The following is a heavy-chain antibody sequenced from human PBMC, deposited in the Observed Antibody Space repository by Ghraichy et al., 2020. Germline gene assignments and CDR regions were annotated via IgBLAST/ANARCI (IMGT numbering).Heavy chain of an antibody. CDR1: GFTFSSYW. Sequence: GGSLRLSCAASGFTFSSYWMSWVRQAPGKGLEWVANIKEDGSEKYYVDSVKGRFTISRDNAKNSLYLQMNSLRAEDTAMYYCARDRGPRTQPMTYFDYWGQGTLVTVSS. J-gene: IGHJ4*02. D-gene: IGHD5-18*01. V-gene: IGHV3-7*01. CDR2: IKEDGSEK. CDR3: ARDRGPRTQPMTYFDY.